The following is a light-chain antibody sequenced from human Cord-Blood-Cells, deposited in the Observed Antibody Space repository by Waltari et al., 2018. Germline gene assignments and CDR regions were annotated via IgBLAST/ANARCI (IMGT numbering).Light chain of an antibody. J-gene: IGLJ2*01. CDR3: QAWDSSTRV. V-gene: IGLV3-1*01. CDR2: QDS. CDR1: TLGAKY. Sequence: SYELPQPPSVSVSPGQTARLTCPGETLGAKYAGWYQQKPGQSPVLVIYQDSKRPSGIPERFSGSNAGNTATLTISGTQAMDEADYYCQAWDSSTRVFGGGTKLTVL.